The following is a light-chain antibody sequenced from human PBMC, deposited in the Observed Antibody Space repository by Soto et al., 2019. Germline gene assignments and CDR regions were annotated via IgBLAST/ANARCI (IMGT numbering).Light chain of an antibody. V-gene: IGLV2-8*01. J-gene: IGLJ1*01. CDR2: EVS. CDR1: SSDVGGYNY. Sequence: QSALTQPPSASGSPGQSVTISCAGTSSDVGGYNYVSWYQQYPGKVPKLMIYEVSERPSGVPDRFSGSKSGNTAFLTVSGLQAEDEADYYWLSYADTADVFGTGTKVTVL. CDR3: LSYADTADV.